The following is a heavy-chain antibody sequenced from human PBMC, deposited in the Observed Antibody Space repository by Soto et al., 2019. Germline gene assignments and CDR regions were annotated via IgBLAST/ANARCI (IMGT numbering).Heavy chain of an antibody. Sequence: SETLSLACAVDFGSFGSYYWGWVRQPPGEGLEWIGEINHSGGTSYNPSLKSRVTISVDTSKSQFSLKLTSVTAADRAVYYCARGSVDTVDSSGFYDYWGQGTPVTVSS. D-gene: IGHD3-22*01. J-gene: IGHJ4*02. V-gene: IGHV4-34*01. CDR3: ARGSVDTVDSSGFYDY. CDR2: INHSGGT. CDR1: FGSFGSYY.